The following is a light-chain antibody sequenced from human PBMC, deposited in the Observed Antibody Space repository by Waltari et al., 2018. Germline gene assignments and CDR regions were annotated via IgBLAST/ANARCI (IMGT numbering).Light chain of an antibody. CDR1: QSISTW. J-gene: IGKJ1*01. CDR2: KAS. CDR3: QQYSSFPRT. Sequence: DIQMTQSPSPLSASVGDIVTLTCRASQSISTWLAWYQQKPGRAPKLLIYKASSLESGVPSRFSGSGSGTEFTLTISSLQPDDFATYYCQQYSSFPRTFGQGTKVEIK. V-gene: IGKV1-5*03.